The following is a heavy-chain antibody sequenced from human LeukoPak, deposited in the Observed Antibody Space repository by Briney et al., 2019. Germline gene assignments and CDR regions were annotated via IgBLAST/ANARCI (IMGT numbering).Heavy chain of an antibody. D-gene: IGHD6-13*01. CDR2: IKPNSGGT. CDR3: ARVRAAAAVDY. CDR1: GYTFTGYY. V-gene: IGHV1-2*02. Sequence: ASVKVSCKASGYTFTGYYMHWVRQAPGQGREWMGWIKPNSGGTNYAQKFQGRVTTTRDTSISTAYRELSRLRSDDTAVYYCARVRAAAAVDYWGQGDLVTVSS. J-gene: IGHJ4*02.